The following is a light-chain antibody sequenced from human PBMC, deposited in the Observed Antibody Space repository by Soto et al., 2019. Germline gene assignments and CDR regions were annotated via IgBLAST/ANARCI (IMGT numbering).Light chain of an antibody. J-gene: IGKJ4*01. V-gene: IGKV4-1*01. CDR2: WAS. Sequence: DIVMTQSPDSRAVSLGERATINCKSSQSILSSSNNKNYLAWYQQKPGQPPNLLIYWASTRESEVPDRGSGSGSGTDFTLNINSLQAEDVAIYYCQQYYSSPTFGGGTRVEIK. CDR3: QQYYSSPT. CDR1: QSILSSSNNKNY.